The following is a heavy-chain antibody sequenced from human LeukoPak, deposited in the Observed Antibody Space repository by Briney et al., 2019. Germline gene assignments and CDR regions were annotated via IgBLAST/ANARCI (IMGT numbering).Heavy chain of an antibody. CDR1: GYTFTSYG. CDR2: ISAYNGNT. D-gene: IGHD6-13*01. Sequence: ASVKVSCKASGYTFTSYGISGLRQAPGQGLEGMGWISAYNGNTNYAQKLQGRVTMTTDTSTSTAYMELRSLRSDDTAVYYCARGGGSSWGGYYYCYYMDVWGKGTTVTVSS. J-gene: IGHJ6*03. CDR3: ARGGGSSWGGYYYCYYMDV. V-gene: IGHV1-18*01.